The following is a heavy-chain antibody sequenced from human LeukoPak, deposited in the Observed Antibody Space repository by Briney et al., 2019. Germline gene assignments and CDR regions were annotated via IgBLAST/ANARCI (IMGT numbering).Heavy chain of an antibody. CDR3: AISGEYYYGSGSYYPAHY. V-gene: IGHV3-21*01. CDR1: GFTFSSYS. D-gene: IGHD3-10*01. J-gene: IGHJ4*02. Sequence: GGSLRLSCAASGFTFSSYSMNWVRQAPGKGLEWVSSISSSSSYIYYADSVKGRFTISRDNAKNSLYLQMNSLRAEDTAVYYCAISGEYYYGSGSYYPAHYWGQGTLVTVSS. CDR2: ISSSSSYI.